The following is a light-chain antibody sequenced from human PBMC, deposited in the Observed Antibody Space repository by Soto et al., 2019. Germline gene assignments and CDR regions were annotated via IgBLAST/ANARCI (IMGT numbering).Light chain of an antibody. J-gene: IGLJ1*01. Sequence: SYELTQPPSVSVAPEQPATITCGGHNIASKSVHWYQQKPGQAPVLVVYDDSDRPSGIPGRFSGSNSGNTATLTISRVDAGDEADYYCQVWDSSTEQYVFGTGTKLTVL. CDR1: NIASKS. V-gene: IGLV3-21*02. CDR3: QVWDSSTEQYV. CDR2: DDS.